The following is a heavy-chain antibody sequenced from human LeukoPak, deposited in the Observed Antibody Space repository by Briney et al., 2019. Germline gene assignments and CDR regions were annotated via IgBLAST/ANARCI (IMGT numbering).Heavy chain of an antibody. D-gene: IGHD5-12*01. CDR3: ARGPGVATMAFDY. V-gene: IGHV4-30-2*01. CDR2: IYHGGTT. CDR1: GGPISSVGHS. Sequence: SETLSLTCAVSGGPISSVGHSWSWIRQPPGKGLEWIGYIYHGGTTYYNPSLKSRVTISIDRSKNQFSLKLSSVTAADTAVYYCARGPGVATMAFDYWGQGTLVTVSS. J-gene: IGHJ4*02.